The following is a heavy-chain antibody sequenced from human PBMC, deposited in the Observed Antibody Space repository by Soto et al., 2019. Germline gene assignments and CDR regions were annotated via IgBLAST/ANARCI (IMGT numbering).Heavy chain of an antibody. Sequence: GGSLRLSCAASGFTFSSYWMHWVRQPPGKGLVWVSRINSDGSSTSYADSVKGRFTISRDNAKNTLYLQMNSLRAEDTAVYYCASLTVAGTQRYFDYWGQGTLVTVSS. CDR1: GFTFSSYW. D-gene: IGHD6-19*01. V-gene: IGHV3-74*01. CDR2: INSDGSST. J-gene: IGHJ4*02. CDR3: ASLTVAGTQRYFDY.